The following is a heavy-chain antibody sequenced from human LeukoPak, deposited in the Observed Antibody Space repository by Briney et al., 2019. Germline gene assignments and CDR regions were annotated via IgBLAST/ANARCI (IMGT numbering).Heavy chain of an antibody. CDR3: ATGYLVTAGLMDV. J-gene: IGHJ6*02. D-gene: IGHD6-13*01. Sequence: ASVKVFCKVSGYTLTELSMFWVRQAPGKGLEWMGSFDPEDGKTVYAQKFQGRVTMTEDTSTDTAYMELSGLRSEDTAVYYCATGYLVTAGLMDVWGQGTTVTVSS. CDR2: FDPEDGKT. V-gene: IGHV1-24*01. CDR1: GYTLTELS.